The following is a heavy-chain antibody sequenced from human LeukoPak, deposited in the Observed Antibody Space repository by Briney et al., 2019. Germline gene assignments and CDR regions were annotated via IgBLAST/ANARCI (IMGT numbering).Heavy chain of an antibody. CDR2: IRNDGTNK. Sequence: GGSLRLSCAASGFTFSTYGMHWVRQAPGKGLKWVAFIRNDGTNKYYADSVKGRFTISRDNAKNTLDLQMNSLRPEDTAVYYCASGDCSSTSCYGLDYWGRGTLVTVSS. V-gene: IGHV3-30*02. J-gene: IGHJ4*02. D-gene: IGHD2-2*01. CDR1: GFTFSTYG. CDR3: ASGDCSSTSCYGLDY.